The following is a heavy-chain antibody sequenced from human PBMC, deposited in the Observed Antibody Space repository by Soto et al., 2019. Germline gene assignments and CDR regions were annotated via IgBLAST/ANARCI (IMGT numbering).Heavy chain of an antibody. CDR1: RLILIRYA. Sequence: SMRLASASFRLILIRYAMHWVRQAQDKGLEWVAVISSDGSNKYYADSVKDRFTISRDKPKHTLYLQMNRERAEETGVYYRARCRGYYYSRSGSPPAYWGQGTLVTVSS. CDR2: ISSDGSNK. J-gene: IGHJ4*02. CDR3: ARCRGYYYSRSGSPPAY. V-gene: IGHV3-30-3*01. D-gene: IGHD3-22*01.